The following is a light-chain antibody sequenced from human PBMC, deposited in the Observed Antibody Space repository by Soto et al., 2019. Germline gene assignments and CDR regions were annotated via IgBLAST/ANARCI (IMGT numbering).Light chain of an antibody. CDR3: QQTYNPPPT. CDR2: GAS. Sequence: DIQMTQSPSSLSASVGDRVTITCRASQNINNYLNWYQHRPGEAPKLLIFGASSLQRGVPSRFSGSGSGTEFTLTITSLQRDDFATYYCQQTYNPPPTFGPGTKVEI. J-gene: IGKJ1*01. V-gene: IGKV1-39*01. CDR1: QNINNY.